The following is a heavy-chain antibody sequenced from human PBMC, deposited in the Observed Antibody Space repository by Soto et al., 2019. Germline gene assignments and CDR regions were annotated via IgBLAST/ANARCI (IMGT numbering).Heavy chain of an antibody. CDR1: GFPFSTNA. D-gene: IGHD1-1*01. V-gene: IGHV3-23*01. CDR2: IGGDSRTT. CDR3: TKDNNWDDPG. J-gene: IGHJ4*02. Sequence: SLRLSCAASGFPFSTNAMTWVRQAPGKGLEWVSIIGGDSRTTFYADSVKGRFTVSRDNSKNTVYLDMNSLRGEDTAIYYCTKDNNWDDPGWGQGTLVTVSS.